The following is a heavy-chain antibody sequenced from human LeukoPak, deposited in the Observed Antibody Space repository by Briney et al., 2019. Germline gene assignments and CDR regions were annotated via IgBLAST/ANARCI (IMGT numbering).Heavy chain of an antibody. D-gene: IGHD6-6*01. CDR1: GGSFSGYY. Sequence: SETLSLTCAVYGGSFSGYYWSWIRQPPGKGLEWIGEINHSGSTNYNPSLKSRVTISVDTSKNQFSLKMRSVTAADTAVYYCARGARGRYSSSYYYGMDVWGQGTTVTVSS. V-gene: IGHV4-34*01. J-gene: IGHJ6*02. CDR2: INHSGST. CDR3: ARGARGRYSSSYYYGMDV.